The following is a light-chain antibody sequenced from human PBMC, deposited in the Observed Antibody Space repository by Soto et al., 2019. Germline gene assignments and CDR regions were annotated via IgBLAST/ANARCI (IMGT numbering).Light chain of an antibody. CDR3: GSWDSSMSAYV. J-gene: IGLJ1*01. CDR2: DDN. CDR1: SSNIGGNS. V-gene: IGLV1-51*01. Sequence: QSVLTQPPSVSAAPGQKVPISCSGSSSNIGGNSVSWYQQLPGTAPKLLIYDDNKRPSGIPDRFSGSKSGTSATLGITGVQTGEEADYYCGSWDSSMSAYVFGTGKKGTV.